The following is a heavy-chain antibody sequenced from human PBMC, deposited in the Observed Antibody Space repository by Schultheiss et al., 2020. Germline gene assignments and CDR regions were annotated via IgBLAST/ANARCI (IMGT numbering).Heavy chain of an antibody. Sequence: SVKVSCKASGGTFSSYAISWVRQAPGQGLEWMGWMNPNSGNTGYAQKFQGRVTITADESTSTAYMELSSLRSEDTAVYYCARDAITYGSGSCDYWGQGTLVTVSS. CDR1: GGTFSSYA. D-gene: IGHD3-10*01. CDR3: ARDAITYGSGSCDY. V-gene: IGHV1-69*13. CDR2: MNPNSGNT. J-gene: IGHJ4*02.